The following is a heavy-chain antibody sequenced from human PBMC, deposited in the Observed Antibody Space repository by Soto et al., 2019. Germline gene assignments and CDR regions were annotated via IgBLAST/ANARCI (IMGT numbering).Heavy chain of an antibody. Sequence: GASVKISCKASGGTFSSYAISWVRQAQGQGLEWMGGIIPIFGTANYAQKFQGRVTITADESTSTAYMGLSSLRSEDTAVYYCARDSHSSSWPHYHYCLDVWGQGTTVTVSS. CDR2: IIPIFGTA. CDR1: GGTFSSYA. V-gene: IGHV1-69*13. CDR3: ARDSHSSSWPHYHYCLDV. J-gene: IGHJ6*02. D-gene: IGHD6-13*01.